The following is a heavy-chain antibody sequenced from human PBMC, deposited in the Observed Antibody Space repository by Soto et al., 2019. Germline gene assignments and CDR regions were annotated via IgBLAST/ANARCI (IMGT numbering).Heavy chain of an antibody. CDR2: IYCSGST. CDR1: GGSISSGDYY. Sequence: PSETLSLTCTVSGGSISSGDYYWSWIRQPPGKGLEWIGYIYCSGSTYYNPSLKSRVTISVDTSKNQFSLKLSSVTAADTAVYYCARVRTLSYYYDSSGPGDDFDYWGQGTLVTVSS. D-gene: IGHD3-22*01. J-gene: IGHJ4*02. V-gene: IGHV4-30-4*01. CDR3: ARVRTLSYYYDSSGPGDDFDY.